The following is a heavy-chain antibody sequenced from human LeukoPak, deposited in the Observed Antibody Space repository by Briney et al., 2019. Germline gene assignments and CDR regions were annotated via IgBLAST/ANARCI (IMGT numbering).Heavy chain of an antibody. CDR2: IYYSGST. Sequence: SETLSLTCTVSGGSISSSSYYWGWIRQPPGKGLEWIGSIYYSGSTYYNPSLKSRVTISVDKSKNEFSLTLSSVTAADTAVYYCARAGSYCLDYWGQGTLVTVSS. D-gene: IGHD1-26*01. V-gene: IGHV4-39*07. CDR3: ARAGSYCLDY. CDR1: GGSISSSSYY. J-gene: IGHJ4*02.